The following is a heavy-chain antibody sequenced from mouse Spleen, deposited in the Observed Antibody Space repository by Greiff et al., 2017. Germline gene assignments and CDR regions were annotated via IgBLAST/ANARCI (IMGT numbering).Heavy chain of an antibody. CDR3: AVYYYGSSYYYAMDY. Sequence: EVMLVESGGGLVKLGGSLKLSCAASGFTFSSYAMSWVRQTPEKRLEWVATISSGGGNTYYPDSVKGRFTISRDNAKNTLYLQMSSLKSEDTAMYYCAVYYYGSSYYYAMDYWGQGTSVTVSS. CDR1: GFTFSSYA. J-gene: IGHJ4*01. CDR2: ISSGGGNT. D-gene: IGHD1-1*01. V-gene: IGHV5-9*03.